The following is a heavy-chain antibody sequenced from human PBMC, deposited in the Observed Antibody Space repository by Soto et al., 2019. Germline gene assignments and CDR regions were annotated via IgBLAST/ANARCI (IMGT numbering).Heavy chain of an antibody. D-gene: IGHD6-19*01. Sequence: QVQLQESGPGLVKPSETLSLTCSVSGGSVSGSSHYWNWIRQTPGKGLEWIGYIDHSGSTNYNPSLQSRVTISVDTSKTHFSLKLSSVTAADTAVYYCARGGTPSRRALAGYFHYWGQGTQVTVSS. J-gene: IGHJ1*01. CDR1: GGSVSGSSHY. CDR2: IDHSGST. V-gene: IGHV4-61*03. CDR3: ARGGTPSRRALAGYFHY.